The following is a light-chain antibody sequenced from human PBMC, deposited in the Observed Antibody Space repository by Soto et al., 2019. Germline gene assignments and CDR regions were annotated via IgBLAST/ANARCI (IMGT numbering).Light chain of an antibody. CDR3: CAFAHSSSFV. CDR1: SSDVGSYNL. J-gene: IGLJ1*01. V-gene: IGLV2-23*02. CDR2: EVN. Sequence: QSALTQPASVSGSPGQSITISCTGTSSDVGSYNLVSWYQQYPGKAPKLILYEVNKWPSGVPNRFSGSRSGYTASLTISGLQAEDEADYYCCAFAHSSSFVFGSGTKVTVL.